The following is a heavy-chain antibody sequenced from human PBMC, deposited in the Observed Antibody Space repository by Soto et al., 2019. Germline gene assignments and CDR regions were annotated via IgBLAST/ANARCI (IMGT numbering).Heavy chain of an antibody. CDR3: ARTPYDFWSVTPEGPHAFDI. Sequence: QVQLVQSGAEVKKPGSSVKVSCKASGGTFSSYAISWVRQAPGQGLEWMGGIIPIFGTANYDQKCQGRVTLTADESTSTAYMELSSLRSEDTAVYYCARTPYDFWSVTPEGPHAFDIWGQGTMVTVSS. CDR2: IIPIFGTA. D-gene: IGHD3-3*01. CDR1: GGTFSSYA. J-gene: IGHJ3*02. V-gene: IGHV1-69*12.